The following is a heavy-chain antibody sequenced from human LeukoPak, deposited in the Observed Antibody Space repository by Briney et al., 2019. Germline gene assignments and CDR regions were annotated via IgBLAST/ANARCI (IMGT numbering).Heavy chain of an antibody. D-gene: IGHD5-18*01. CDR3: SKDRYSHALGIGDY. CDR2: ISWDGGTT. Sequence: GGSLRLSCAASGFTFDDYAMYWVRQAPGKGLEWVSLISWDGGTTYYADSVKGRFTISRDNSENSLDLQMNSLRTEDTALYYCSKDRYSHALGIGDYWGQGTLVTVSS. CDR1: GFTFDDYA. J-gene: IGHJ4*02. V-gene: IGHV3-43*02.